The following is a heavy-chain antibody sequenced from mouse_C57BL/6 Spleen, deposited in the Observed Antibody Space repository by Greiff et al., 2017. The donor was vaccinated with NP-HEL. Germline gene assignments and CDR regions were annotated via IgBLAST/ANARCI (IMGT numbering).Heavy chain of an antibody. CDR1: GYAFSSSW. V-gene: IGHV1-82*01. D-gene: IGHD1-1*01. J-gene: IGHJ2*01. Sequence: VQLQQSGPELVKPGASVKISCKASGYAFSSSWMNWVKQRPGKGLEWIGRIYPGDGDTNYNGKFKGKATLTADKSSSTAYMQLSSLTSADSAVYFCARYPYYYGSSLDYWGQGTTLTVSS. CDR2: IYPGDGDT. CDR3: ARYPYYYGSSLDY.